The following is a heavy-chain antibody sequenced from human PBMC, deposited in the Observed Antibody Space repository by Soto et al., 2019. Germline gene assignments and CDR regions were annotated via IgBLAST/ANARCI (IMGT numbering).Heavy chain of an antibody. CDR3: SRVDPPAKSPDY. CDR2: IRSKANSFAT. Sequence: GGSLRLSCAASGFTFSDSAMQWVRQASGKGLEWVGHIRSKANSFATAYAASVRGRFTISRDDSKNTAYLQMNSLKTEDTAVYFCSRVDPPAKSPDYWGQGTLVTVSS. V-gene: IGHV3-73*01. CDR1: GFTFSDSA. J-gene: IGHJ4*02. D-gene: IGHD3-9*01.